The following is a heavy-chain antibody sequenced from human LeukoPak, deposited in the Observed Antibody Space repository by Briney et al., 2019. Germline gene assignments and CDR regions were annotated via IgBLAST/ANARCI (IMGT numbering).Heavy chain of an antibody. CDR2: ISSSSSYT. CDR1: GFTFSDYY. V-gene: IGHV3-11*06. Sequence: GGSLRLSCAASGFTFSDYYMRWIRQAPGKGLEWVSYISSSSSYTNYADSVKGRFTISRDNAKNSLYLQMNSLRAEDTAVYYCARAPPVAIFGVVIIYFDYWGQGTLVTVSS. CDR3: ARAPPVAIFGVVIIYFDY. J-gene: IGHJ4*02. D-gene: IGHD3-3*01.